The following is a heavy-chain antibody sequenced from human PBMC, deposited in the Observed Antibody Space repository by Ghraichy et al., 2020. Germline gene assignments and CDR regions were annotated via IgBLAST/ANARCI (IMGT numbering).Heavy chain of an antibody. CDR1: GGSISSYY. D-gene: IGHD1-7*01. J-gene: IGHJ3*02. CDR3: AKRTTNYSAFDI. CDR2: IYYSGST. Sequence: SETLSLTCTVSGGSISSYYWSWIRQPPGKGLEWIGYIYYSGSTNYNPSLKSRVTISVDTSKNQFSLKLSSVTAADTAVYYCAKRTTNYSAFDIWGQGTMVTVSS. V-gene: IGHV4-59*01.